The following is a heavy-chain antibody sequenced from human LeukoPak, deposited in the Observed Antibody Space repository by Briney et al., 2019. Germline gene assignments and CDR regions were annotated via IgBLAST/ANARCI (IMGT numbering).Heavy chain of an antibody. J-gene: IGHJ4*02. CDR2: IKQDGSEK. D-gene: IGHD6-13*01. Sequence: GGSLRLSCAASGFTFSSHWMSWVRQAPGKGLEWVANIKQDGSEKYYVDSVKGRFTISRDNAKNSLYLQMNSLRAEDTAVYYCARDTAAGLYYFDYWGQGTLVTVSS. CDR3: ARDTAAGLYYFDY. V-gene: IGHV3-7*01. CDR1: GFTFSSHW.